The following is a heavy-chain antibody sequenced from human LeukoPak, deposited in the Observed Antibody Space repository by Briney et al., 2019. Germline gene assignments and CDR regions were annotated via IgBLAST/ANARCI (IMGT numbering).Heavy chain of an antibody. Sequence: GESLKVSCKGSGYSFTSYWIGWVRQMPGKGLEWMGIIYPGDSDTRYSPSFQGQVTIPADKSISTAYLQWSSLKASDTAMYYCARRHFFDSSGRAFDYWGQGTLVTVSS. CDR1: GYSFTSYW. CDR2: IYPGDSDT. J-gene: IGHJ4*02. D-gene: IGHD3-22*01. CDR3: ARRHFFDSSGRAFDY. V-gene: IGHV5-51*01.